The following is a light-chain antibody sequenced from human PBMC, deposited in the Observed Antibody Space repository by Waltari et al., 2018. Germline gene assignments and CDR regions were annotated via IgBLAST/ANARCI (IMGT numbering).Light chain of an antibody. CDR3: QQYTSSPFT. CDR1: RSISSHC. J-gene: IGKJ5*01. Sequence: DIVLTQSPGTLSLSPGERASLSCRPSRSISSHCFACYQHKLGQAPRLLFSGASIRASDIPDRFSGSGSGTDFTHTISRLEPEDFAVYYCQQYTSSPFTFGQGTRLEIK. CDR2: GAS. V-gene: IGKV3-20*01.